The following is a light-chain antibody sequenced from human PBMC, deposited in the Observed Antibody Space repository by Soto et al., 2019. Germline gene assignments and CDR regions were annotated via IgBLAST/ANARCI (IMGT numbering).Light chain of an antibody. V-gene: IGKV3-20*01. Sequence: EIVLTQSPGTLSLSPGERATLSCRASQSVSSSYLAWYQQKPGQAPRLLIYGASSRATGIPDRVSGSGSGTDFTLTISRLEPEDFAVYYCQQYGSSRWTFGQGTKVDIK. J-gene: IGKJ1*01. CDR1: QSVSSSY. CDR2: GAS. CDR3: QQYGSSRWT.